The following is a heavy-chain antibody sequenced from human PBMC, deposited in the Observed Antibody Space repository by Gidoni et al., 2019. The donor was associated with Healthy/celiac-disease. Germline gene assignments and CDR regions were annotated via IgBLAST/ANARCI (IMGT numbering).Heavy chain of an antibody. Sequence: EVQLLVAGRGLVQPVGSLSLSCAAAGFPFSSYAMSWVRQAPGKGVAWVSAISGIGGSTYYADSVQGRFTISRDNSKNTLYLQMTSLRAEDTAVYYCAKAAGYSSGWYSVYWGQGTLVTVSS. V-gene: IGHV3-23*01. CDR1: GFPFSSYA. D-gene: IGHD6-19*01. J-gene: IGHJ4*02. CDR3: AKAAGYSSGWYSVY. CDR2: ISGIGGST.